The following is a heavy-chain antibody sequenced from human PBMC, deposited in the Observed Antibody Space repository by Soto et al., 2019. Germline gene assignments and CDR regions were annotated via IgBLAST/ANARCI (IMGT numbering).Heavy chain of an antibody. CDR3: ARVGSGASWGYYFIY. CDR2: INAGNGDT. V-gene: IGHV1-3*01. CDR1: GYTFTDYA. Sequence: ASVKVSCKASGYTFTDYAFHLVRQAPGQKLDWMGWINAGNGDTKHSQKFQGRVTITRDTSATTVYMEVSSLRSEDTAVYYCARVGSGASWGYYFIYWGQGTLVTSPQ. J-gene: IGHJ4*02. D-gene: IGHD2-15*01.